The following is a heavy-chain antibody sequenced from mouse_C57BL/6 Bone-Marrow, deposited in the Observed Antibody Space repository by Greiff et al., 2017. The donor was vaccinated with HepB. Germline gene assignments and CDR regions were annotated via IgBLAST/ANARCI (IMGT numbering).Heavy chain of an antibody. J-gene: IGHJ2*01. CDR1: GYTFTSYG. Sequence: VQLQQSGAELARPGASVKLSCKASGYTFTSYGISWVKQRTGQGLEWIGEFYPRSGNTYYNEKFKGKATLTADKSSSTAYMELRSLTSEDSAVYFCARSDYYGSSRDFDYWGQGTTLTVSS. CDR2: FYPRSGNT. D-gene: IGHD1-1*01. CDR3: ARSDYYGSSRDFDY. V-gene: IGHV1-81*01.